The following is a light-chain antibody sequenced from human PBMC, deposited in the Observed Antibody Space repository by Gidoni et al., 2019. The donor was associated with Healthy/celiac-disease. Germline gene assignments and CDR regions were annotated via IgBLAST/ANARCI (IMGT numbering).Light chain of an antibody. V-gene: IGKV1-39*01. CDR2: PAS. J-gene: IGKJ3*01. CDR3: QQSYSTRST. Sequence: DIQLTQSPSSLSASVGDRVTITCRASQSISSYLNWYQQKPGKAPKLLIYPASSLQSGVPSRFSGSGSGTDFTLTISSLQPEDFATYYWQQSYSTRSTFGPGTKVDIK. CDR1: QSISSY.